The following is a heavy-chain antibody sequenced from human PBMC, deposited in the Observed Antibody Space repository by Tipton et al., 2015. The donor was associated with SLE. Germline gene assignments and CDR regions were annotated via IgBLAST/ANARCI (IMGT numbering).Heavy chain of an antibody. Sequence: TLSLTCTVSGGSISSYYWSWIRQPPGKGLEWIGYIYCSGSTNYNPSLKSRVTISVDTSKNQFSLKLSSVTAADTAVYYCARLGITMIVVAHWYFDLWGRGTLVTVSS. V-gene: IGHV4-59*08. CDR2: IYCSGST. J-gene: IGHJ2*01. CDR3: ARLGITMIVVAHWYFDL. CDR1: GGSISSYY. D-gene: IGHD3-22*01.